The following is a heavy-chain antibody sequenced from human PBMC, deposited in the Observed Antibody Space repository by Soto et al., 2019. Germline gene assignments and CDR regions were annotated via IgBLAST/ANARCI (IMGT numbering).Heavy chain of an antibody. Sequence: WTWIRQFPGKGLEWIGYIYPSGTTYHNPSLKNRASISLDTSKNQVSLNLRSVTAADTAVYYCASTAYGDVWSVVWGQGTLVTVSS. V-gene: IGHV4-31*02. CDR2: IYPSGTT. J-gene: IGHJ4*02. D-gene: IGHD3-3*01. CDR3: ASTAYGDVWSVV.